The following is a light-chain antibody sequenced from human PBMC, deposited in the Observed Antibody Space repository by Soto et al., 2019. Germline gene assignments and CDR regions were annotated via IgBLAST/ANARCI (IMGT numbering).Light chain of an antibody. Sequence: EIVLTQSPATLSLSPGERATLSCRASQSVSSYLAWYQQKPGQAPRLLIYEASSRATGVPARFIGSGSGTDFTLTISSLEPEDFAIYYCQKRGNWPHFGQGTRLEIK. J-gene: IGKJ5*01. CDR3: QKRGNWPH. CDR1: QSVSSY. V-gene: IGKV3-11*01. CDR2: EAS.